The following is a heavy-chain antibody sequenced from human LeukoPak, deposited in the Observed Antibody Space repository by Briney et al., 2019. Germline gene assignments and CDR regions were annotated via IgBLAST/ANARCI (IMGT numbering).Heavy chain of an antibody. V-gene: IGHV4-34*01. Sequence: PSETLSLTCAVYGGSFSGYYWSWIRQPSGKGLEWIGEINHSGSTNYNPSLKSRVTISVDTSKNQFSLKLSSVTAADTAVYYCARDSLRPKYYYYGMDVWGQGTTVTVSS. CDR1: GGSFSGYY. J-gene: IGHJ6*02. D-gene: IGHD3-16*01. CDR3: ARDSLRPKYYYYGMDV. CDR2: INHSGST.